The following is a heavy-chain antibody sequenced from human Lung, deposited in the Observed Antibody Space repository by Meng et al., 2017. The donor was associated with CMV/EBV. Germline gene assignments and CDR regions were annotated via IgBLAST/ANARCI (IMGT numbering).Heavy chain of an antibody. Sequence: GGSLRLSCAASGFTFNTYAMTWVRQAPGRGLESVSIISGNGGVTYYADSVKGRFTISRDNSKNTVYLQMNGLRAEDTAVYYCAKDLRDIVVLVGARVHWGQRTLVTVSS. D-gene: IGHD2-15*01. CDR3: AKDLRDIVVLVGARVH. V-gene: IGHV3-23*01. CDR1: GFTFNTYA. CDR2: ISGNGGVT. J-gene: IGHJ4*03.